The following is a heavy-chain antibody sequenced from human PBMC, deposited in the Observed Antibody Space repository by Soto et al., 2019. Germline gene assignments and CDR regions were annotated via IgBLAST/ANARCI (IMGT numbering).Heavy chain of an antibody. V-gene: IGHV4-30-4*01. Sequence: QVQLQESGPGLVKPSQTLSLTFTVSGGSISSGDYYWSWIRQPPGKGMEWNGYSYYSGSTYYNPSLTSRVTISVDTSKNQFSLKLSSVTAADTAVYYCDRAKTYFDYWGQGTLVTVSS. J-gene: IGHJ4*02. CDR3: DRAKTYFDY. CDR2: SYYSGST. CDR1: GGSISSGDYY.